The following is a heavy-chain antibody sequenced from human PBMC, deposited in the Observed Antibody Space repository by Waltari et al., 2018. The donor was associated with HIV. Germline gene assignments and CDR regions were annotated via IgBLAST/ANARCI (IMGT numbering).Heavy chain of an antibody. Sequence: EVPLLQSGAEVKKPGESLNISCKGSGYSFPGYWIGWVRQKPGKGLEWMGIIYPRDSETRLSPSFQGQVTISADKSIDTAYLHWTSLKASDTAIYYCTRQLYRGGEVAYWGQETLVTVSS. D-gene: IGHD3-10*01. CDR3: TRQLYRGGEVAY. CDR1: GYSFPGYW. CDR2: IYPRDSET. V-gene: IGHV5-51*01. J-gene: IGHJ4*02.